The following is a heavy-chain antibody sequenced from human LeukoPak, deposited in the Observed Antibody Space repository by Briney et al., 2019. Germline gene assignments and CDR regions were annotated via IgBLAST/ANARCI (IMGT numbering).Heavy chain of an antibody. D-gene: IGHD2-15*01. CDR1: GLTFSSYA. Sequence: PGGSLRLSCAASGLTFSSYAMSWVRQAPGRGLEWVSVISAGGDNTYYADSVKGRFTLSRDNSKHALYLQMNSLRAEDTAVYYCAKDSSASCYSPLDYWGQGTLVTVSS. J-gene: IGHJ4*02. V-gene: IGHV3-23*01. CDR2: ISAGGDNT. CDR3: AKDSSASCYSPLDY.